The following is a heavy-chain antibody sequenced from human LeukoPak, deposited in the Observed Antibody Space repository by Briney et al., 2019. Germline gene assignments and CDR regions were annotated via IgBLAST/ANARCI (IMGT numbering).Heavy chain of an antibody. V-gene: IGHV1-24*01. CDR2: FDPEDGET. D-gene: IGHD3-3*01. Sequence: ASVKVSCKVSGYTLTELSMHWVRQAPGKGLEWMGGFDPEDGETIYAQKFQGRVTMTEDTSTDTAYMELSSLRSEDTAVYYCASSFWSGYYTGDFDYWGQGTLVTVSS. CDR3: ASSFWSGYYTGDFDY. J-gene: IGHJ4*02. CDR1: GYTLTELS.